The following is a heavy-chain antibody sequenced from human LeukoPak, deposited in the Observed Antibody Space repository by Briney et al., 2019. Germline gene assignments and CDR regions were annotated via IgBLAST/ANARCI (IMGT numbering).Heavy chain of an antibody. Sequence: ASVKVSCKASGYTFTSYGISWVRQAPGQGLEWMGWISAYNGNTNYAQKLQGRVTMTTDTSTSTAYMELRSLRSDDTAVYYCARDLGEWPYYYGMDVWGQGTTVTVSS. J-gene: IGHJ6*02. D-gene: IGHD3-16*01. CDR2: ISAYNGNT. CDR1: GYTFTSYG. CDR3: ARDLGEWPYYYGMDV. V-gene: IGHV1-18*01.